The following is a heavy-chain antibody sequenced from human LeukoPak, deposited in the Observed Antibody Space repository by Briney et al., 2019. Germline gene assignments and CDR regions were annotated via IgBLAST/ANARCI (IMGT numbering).Heavy chain of an antibody. D-gene: IGHD1-26*01. J-gene: IGHJ1*01. CDR2: TYTSGST. CDR3: ASGSREYFQH. Sequence: SETLSLTRTVSGGSISSYYWSWIRQPAGKGLEWIGRTYTSGSTNYNPSLKSRVTMSVDTSKNQFSLKLSSVTAADTAVYYCASGSREYFQHWGQGTLVTVSS. V-gene: IGHV4-4*07. CDR1: GGSISSYY.